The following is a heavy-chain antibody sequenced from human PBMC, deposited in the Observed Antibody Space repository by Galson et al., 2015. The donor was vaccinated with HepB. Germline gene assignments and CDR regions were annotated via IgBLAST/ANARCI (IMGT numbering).Heavy chain of an antibody. CDR3: ARGAAGGFDY. CDR1: GDSVSSNSAG. D-gene: IGHD6-13*01. CDR2: TYCKSRCYD. V-gene: IGHV6-1*01. Sequence: CAISGDSVSSNSAGWNWIRQSPSRGLEWLGRTYCKSRCYDDYAVSVKSRITINPDTSKNQFSLHLNSVTPEDTAVYFCARGAAGGFDYWGQGTLVTVSS. J-gene: IGHJ4*02.